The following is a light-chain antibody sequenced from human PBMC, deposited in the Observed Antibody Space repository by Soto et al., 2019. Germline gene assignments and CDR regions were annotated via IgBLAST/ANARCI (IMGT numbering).Light chain of an antibody. Sequence: EIVLTQSPGTLSLSPGERATLSCRASQSVSSLAWYQHKPGQAPRLLIYGASSRATGIPDRFSGSGSGTDFTLTISRLEPEDFAVYYCQQYGSSPRGTFGQGTKVEIK. CDR3: QQYGSSPRGT. CDR1: QSVSS. J-gene: IGKJ1*01. CDR2: GAS. V-gene: IGKV3-20*01.